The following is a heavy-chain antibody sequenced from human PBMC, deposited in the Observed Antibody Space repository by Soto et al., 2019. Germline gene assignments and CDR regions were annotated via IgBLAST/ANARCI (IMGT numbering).Heavy chain of an antibody. V-gene: IGHV4-39*01. Sequence: AETLSLTCAVSGGSISSSSYYWGWIRQPPGKGLEWIGSIYYTGNTYYTPSLQSRVAISVDTSKNQFSLKLNSVTAADTAVYYCARRTVNIRTFYSGLKTHCFDYWGQGALVTVSS. CDR3: ARRTVNIRTFYSGLKTHCFDY. CDR2: IYYTGNT. J-gene: IGHJ4*02. D-gene: IGHD6-19*01. CDR1: GGSISSSSYY.